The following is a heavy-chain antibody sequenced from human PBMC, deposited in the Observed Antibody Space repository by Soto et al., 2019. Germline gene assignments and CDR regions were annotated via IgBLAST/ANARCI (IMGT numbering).Heavy chain of an antibody. J-gene: IGHJ5*02. CDR1: GYTFTSYG. CDR3: ARIASWFGEFINGWFDP. D-gene: IGHD3-10*01. Sequence: QVQLVQSGAEVKKPGASVKVSCKASGYTFTSYGISWVRQAPGQGLEWMGWISAYNGNTNYAQKLQGRVTMTTDTSXSXXYMELRSLRSDDTAVYYCARIASWFGEFINGWFDPWGQGTLVTVSS. CDR2: ISAYNGNT. V-gene: IGHV1-18*01.